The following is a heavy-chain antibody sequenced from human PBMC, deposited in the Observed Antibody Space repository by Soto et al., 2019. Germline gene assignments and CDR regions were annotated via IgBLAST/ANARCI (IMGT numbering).Heavy chain of an antibody. V-gene: IGHV4-30-4*01. CDR2: IYYSGST. Sequence: PSETLSLTCTVSGGSITYINNHYCSWIRQPPGKGLEWIGYIYYSGSTNYNPSLKSRVTISVDTSKNQFSLKLSPVTAADTAVYYCARSGYSSGWFFDYWGQGTLVTSPQ. CDR1: GGSITYINNHY. D-gene: IGHD6-19*01. J-gene: IGHJ4*02. CDR3: ARSGYSSGWFFDY.